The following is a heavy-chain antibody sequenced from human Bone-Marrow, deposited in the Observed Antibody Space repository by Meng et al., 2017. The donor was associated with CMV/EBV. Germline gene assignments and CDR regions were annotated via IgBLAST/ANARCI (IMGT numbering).Heavy chain of an antibody. CDR2: IYWNDDK. CDR3: VHSRSGWCLDY. D-gene: IGHD6-19*01. J-gene: IGHJ4*02. CDR1: GLSLSTSGGG. Sequence: CTFSGLSLSTSGGGVGWIRQPPGKALEWLALIYWNDDKRYSPSLKSRLTITKDTSRNQVVLTMTNMHPVDTATYYCVHSRSGWCLDYWGQGTLVTVSS. V-gene: IGHV2-5*01.